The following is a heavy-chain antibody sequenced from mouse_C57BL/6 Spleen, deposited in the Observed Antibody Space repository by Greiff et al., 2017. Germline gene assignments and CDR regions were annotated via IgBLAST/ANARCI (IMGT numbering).Heavy chain of an antibody. V-gene: IGHV7-3*01. CDR1: GFTFTDYY. CDR2: IRNKANGYTT. CDR3: ASHYYGSRVTFDY. D-gene: IGHD1-1*01. J-gene: IGHJ2*01. Sequence: EVKLMESGGGLVQPGGSLSLSCAASGFTFTDYYMSWVRQPPGKALEWLGFIRNKANGYTTEYSASVKGRFTISRDNSQSILYLQMNALRAEDSATYDCASHYYGSRVTFDYWGKGTTLTVSA.